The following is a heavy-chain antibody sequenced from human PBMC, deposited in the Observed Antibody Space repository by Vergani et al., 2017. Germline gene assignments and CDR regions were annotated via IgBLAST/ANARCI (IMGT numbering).Heavy chain of an antibody. D-gene: IGHD3-10*01. V-gene: IGHV4-59*01. CDR1: GGSMSGYY. Sequence: QVRLQESGPGLVKPSETLSLTCSVPGGSMSGYYWSWIRQPPGKELEWIGYMYHSGSTNYNPSLETRVTISGDTSKNQFSLKLNSVTAADPAVYYCGGVADFYGVGSRLLDRWGQGILVTVSS. J-gene: IGHJ5*02. CDR3: GGVADFYGVGSRLLDR. CDR2: MYHSGST.